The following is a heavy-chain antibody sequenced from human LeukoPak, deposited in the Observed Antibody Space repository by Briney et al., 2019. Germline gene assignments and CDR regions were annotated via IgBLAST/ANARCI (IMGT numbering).Heavy chain of an antibody. V-gene: IGHV3-9*01. CDR2: INWNSGGI. D-gene: IGHD6-13*01. Sequence: GGSLRLSCAASGFTFDDYAMHWVRQAPGKGLEWVSGINWNSGGIGYADSVKGRFTISRDNAKNSLYLQMNSLRAEDTALYYCAKDITGGYSTSYFDYWGQGTLVTVSS. CDR3: AKDITGGYSTSYFDY. CDR1: GFTFDDYA. J-gene: IGHJ4*02.